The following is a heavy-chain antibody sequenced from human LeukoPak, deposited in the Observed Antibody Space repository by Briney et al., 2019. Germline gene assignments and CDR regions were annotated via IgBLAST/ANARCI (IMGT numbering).Heavy chain of an antibody. V-gene: IGHV4-59*08. CDR1: GGSISSYY. D-gene: IGHD6-19*01. Sequence: SETLSLTCTVSGGSISSYYWSWIRQPPGKGLEWVGYIYYSGSTNYNPSLKSRVTISVDTSKNQFSLKLSSVTAADTAVYYCARSGSGWSQVGAFDIWGQGTMVTVSS. CDR2: IYYSGST. CDR3: ARSGSGWSQVGAFDI. J-gene: IGHJ3*02.